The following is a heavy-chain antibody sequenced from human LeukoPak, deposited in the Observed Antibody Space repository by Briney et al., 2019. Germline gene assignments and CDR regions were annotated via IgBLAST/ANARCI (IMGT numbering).Heavy chain of an antibody. CDR3: VRDMWGTYYFDY. J-gene: IGHJ4*02. V-gene: IGHV3-21*06. Sequence: LGGSLRLSCVASGFIFSSYTMNWVRQAPGKGLEWVSSISISSTYINYADSVKGRFTTSRDNAWNSLYLQMDNLRAEDTAVYYCVRDMWGTYYFDYWGQGTVVIVSS. CDR2: ISISSTYI. D-gene: IGHD1-14*01. CDR1: GFIFSSYT.